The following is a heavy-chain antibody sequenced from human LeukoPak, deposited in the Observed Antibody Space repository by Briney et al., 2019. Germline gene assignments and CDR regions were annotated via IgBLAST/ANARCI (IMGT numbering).Heavy chain of an antibody. Sequence: GASVKVSCKAPGYTFTSYAMHWVRQAPGQRLEWMGWINAGNGNTKYSQKFQGRVTITRDTSASTAYMELSSLRSEDTAVYYCARAIIAAADSNWFDPWGQGTLVTVSS. CDR1: GYTFTSYA. J-gene: IGHJ5*02. CDR2: INAGNGNT. V-gene: IGHV1-3*01. CDR3: ARAIIAAADSNWFDP. D-gene: IGHD6-13*01.